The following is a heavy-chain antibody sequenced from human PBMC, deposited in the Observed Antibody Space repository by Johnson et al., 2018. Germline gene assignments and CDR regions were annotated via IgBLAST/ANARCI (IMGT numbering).Heavy chain of an antibody. Sequence: VQLVQSGGGVVQPGRSLRLSCEASGFTFDDYAMHWVRQAPGKGLEWVSGISWNSGSIGYADSVEGRFTISRDNAKNSLYLQMNSRRPEDTALYYCAKAPVGWLGEGAEYFQHWGQGTLVTVSS. CDR3: AKAPVGWLGEGAEYFQH. V-gene: IGHV3-9*01. CDR2: ISWNSGSI. J-gene: IGHJ1*01. CDR1: GFTFDDYA. D-gene: IGHD3-3*01.